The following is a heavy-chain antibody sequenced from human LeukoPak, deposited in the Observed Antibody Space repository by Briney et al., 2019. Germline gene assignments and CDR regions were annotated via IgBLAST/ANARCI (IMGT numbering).Heavy chain of an antibody. J-gene: IGHJ4*02. CDR1: GFTFSTYS. D-gene: IGHD2-2*01. CDR2: ISSSISYI. Sequence: AGGALRLSCAAPGFTFSTYSMNWVRQAPGKVLEWVSSISSSISYIYYADSVKGRFTISRDNAKNSLYPQMNSLRAEDTAVYYCARAPIGQLDYWGQGTLVTVSS. V-gene: IGHV3-21*01. CDR3: ARAPIGQLDY.